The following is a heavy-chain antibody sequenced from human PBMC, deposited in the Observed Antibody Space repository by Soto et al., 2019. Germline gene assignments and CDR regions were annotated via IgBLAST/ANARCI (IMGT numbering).Heavy chain of an antibody. Sequence: GGSLRLSCAASGFTFSSYGMHWVRQAPGKGLEWVAVISYEGSNKYYADSVKGRFTISRDNSKNTLYLQMNSLRAEDTAVYYCARDSGSSWCVAGIAKPQKVIYYCYGMDVWGQGTTVTVSS. D-gene: IGHD6-19*01. V-gene: IGHV3-30*03. CDR1: GFTFSSYG. CDR3: ARDSGSSWCVAGIAKPQKVIYYCYGMDV. CDR2: ISYEGSNK. J-gene: IGHJ6*02.